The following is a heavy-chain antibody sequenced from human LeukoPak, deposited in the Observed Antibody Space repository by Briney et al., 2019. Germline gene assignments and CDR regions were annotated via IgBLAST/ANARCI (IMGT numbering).Heavy chain of an antibody. D-gene: IGHD2-21*02. V-gene: IGHV4-59*01. CDR3: ARVKECSGDCYPFEF. CDR2: VYYGSST. J-gene: IGHJ4*02. Sequence: SETLSLTCDVSGGPISSYFWSWIRQPPGRGLEWVGYVYYGSSTKYNPTLKSRVTISTDKSKNNFSLRLSSVAAADTAVYYCARVKECSGDCYPFEFWGQGTLVTVSS. CDR1: GGPISSYF.